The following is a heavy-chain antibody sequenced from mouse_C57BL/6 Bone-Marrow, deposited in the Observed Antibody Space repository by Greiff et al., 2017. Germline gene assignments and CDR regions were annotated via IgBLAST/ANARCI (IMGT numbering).Heavy chain of an antibody. V-gene: IGHV2-6-1*01. CDR3: ARHEGVTTADRALFAY. CDR2: IWSDGST. CDR1: GFSLTSYG. Sequence: QVQLQESGPGLVAPSQSLSITCTVSGFSLTSYGVHWVRQPPGKGLEWLVVIWSDGSTTYNSALKSRLSISKDNSKSQVFLKMNSLQTDDTAMYYCARHEGVTTADRALFAYWGQGTLVTVSA. D-gene: IGHD2-2*01. J-gene: IGHJ3*01.